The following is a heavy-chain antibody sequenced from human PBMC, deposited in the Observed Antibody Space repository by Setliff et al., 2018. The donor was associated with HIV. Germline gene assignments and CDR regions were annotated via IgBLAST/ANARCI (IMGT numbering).Heavy chain of an antibody. CDR1: GYTFTAYY. V-gene: IGHV1-2*06. CDR3: ASKVHCTNGVCLDAFDI. Sequence: ASVKVSCKASGYTFTAYYMHWVRQAPGQGLEWMGRINPNSGGTNYAQKFQGRVTMTRDTSISTAYMELSRLRSDDTAVYYCASKVHCTNGVCLDAFDIWGQGTMVTVSS. CDR2: INPNSGGT. J-gene: IGHJ3*02. D-gene: IGHD2-8*01.